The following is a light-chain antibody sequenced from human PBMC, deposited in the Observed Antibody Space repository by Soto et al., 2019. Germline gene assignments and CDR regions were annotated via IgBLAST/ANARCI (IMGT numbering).Light chain of an antibody. CDR3: SSYAGSSTYVV. V-gene: IGLV2-23*01. CDR1: SSDVGGYNL. CDR2: EGN. J-gene: IGLJ2*01. Sequence: QSALTQPASVSGSPGQSITISCTGDSSDVGGYNLVSWYQQHPGKAPKLMIYEGNKRPSGVSIRFSGSKSGNTASLTISGLQAEDEADYHCSSYAGSSTYVVFGGGTKLTVL.